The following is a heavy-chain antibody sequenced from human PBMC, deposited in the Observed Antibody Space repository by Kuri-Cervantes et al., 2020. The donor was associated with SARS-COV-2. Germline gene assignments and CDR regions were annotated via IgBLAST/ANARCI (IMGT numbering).Heavy chain of an antibody. Sequence: GESLKISCAASGFTFSSYEMNWVRQAPGKGLEWVSYISSSGSTIYYADSVKGRFTISRDNAKNSLYLQMHSLRAEDTVVYYCAGRPRAYDYVWGSYRNNWFDPWGQGTLVTVSS. CDR3: AGRPRAYDYVWGSYRNNWFDP. V-gene: IGHV3-48*03. J-gene: IGHJ5*02. D-gene: IGHD3-16*02. CDR1: GFTFSSYE. CDR2: ISSSGSTI.